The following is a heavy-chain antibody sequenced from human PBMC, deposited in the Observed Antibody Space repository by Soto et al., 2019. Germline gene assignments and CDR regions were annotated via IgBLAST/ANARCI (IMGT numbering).Heavy chain of an antibody. V-gene: IGHV3-48*01. CDR1: GFTFSSYS. J-gene: IGHJ5*02. CDR3: ARDLPEEETYYYGSGSPWFDP. CDR2: ISSSSSTI. Sequence: PGGSLRLSCAASGFTFSSYSMNWVRQAPGKGLEWVSYISSSSSTIYYADSVKGRFTISRDNAKNSLYLQMNSLRAEDTAVYYCARDLPEEETYYYGSGSPWFDPWGQGTLVTVSS. D-gene: IGHD3-10*01.